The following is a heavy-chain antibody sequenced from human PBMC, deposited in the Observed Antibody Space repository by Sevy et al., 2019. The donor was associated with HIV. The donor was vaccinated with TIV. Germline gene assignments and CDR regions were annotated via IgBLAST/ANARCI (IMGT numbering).Heavy chain of an antibody. CDR1: GSTLSRLS. J-gene: IGHJ4*02. Sequence: ASVKVSCKVSGSTLSRLSMHWVRQVPGKGLEWMGSFDPEDGATIYARKFQGRVSMTEDTSTDTAYMELSSLRSEDTAVYYCATTKDYYESYGSPFDYWGQGTLVTVSS. V-gene: IGHV1-24*01. CDR3: ATTKDYYESYGSPFDY. D-gene: IGHD3-22*01. CDR2: FDPEDGAT.